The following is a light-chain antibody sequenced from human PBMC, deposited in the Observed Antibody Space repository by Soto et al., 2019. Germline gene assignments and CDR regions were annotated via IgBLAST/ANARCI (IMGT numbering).Light chain of an antibody. V-gene: IGKV3-20*01. CDR1: QSVSSSY. Sequence: EIVLTQSPGTVSLSPGERATLSCRASQSVSSSYLAWYQQKPGQAPRLLIYGASSRATGIPDRFSGSGSGTDFTLTISRLEPEDFAVYYCQQYRTFGQGTKV. CDR3: QQYRT. CDR2: GAS. J-gene: IGKJ1*01.